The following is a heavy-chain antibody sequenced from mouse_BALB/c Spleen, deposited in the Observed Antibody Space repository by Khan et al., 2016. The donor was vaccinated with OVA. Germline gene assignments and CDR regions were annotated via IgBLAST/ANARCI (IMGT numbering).Heavy chain of an antibody. V-gene: IGHV9-3*02. D-gene: IGHD1-1*01. J-gene: IGHJ4*01. CDR2: INPNTGEP. CDR3: ARDDYYASAYRNLDHYALDY. Sequence: QIQLVQSGPELKKPGETVKISCKASGYTFTDYGMNWVKQAPGKGLKWMGWINPNTGEPTYAEEFKGRFDFSLETSDRTAYLQINNLKNEDTATYFCARDDYYASAYRNLDHYALDYWGQGASVTVSS. CDR1: GYTFTDYG.